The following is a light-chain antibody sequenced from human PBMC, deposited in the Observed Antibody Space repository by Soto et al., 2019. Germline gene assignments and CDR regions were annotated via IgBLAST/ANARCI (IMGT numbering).Light chain of an antibody. CDR2: GAS. CDR3: LRYCSTQWT. CDR1: QSISNY. J-gene: IGKJ1*01. Sequence: LTQSPGAVSLSPGERATLSCRASQSISNYLSWYQQKPGHAPRLLIFGASTRGTGIPDRFSGSGSGTEFTITITSLQPEEFAVSFCLRYCSTQWTFGQGTKVDIK. V-gene: IGKV3-20*01.